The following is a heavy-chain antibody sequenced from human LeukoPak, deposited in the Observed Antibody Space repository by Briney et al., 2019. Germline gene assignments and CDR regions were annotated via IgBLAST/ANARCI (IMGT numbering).Heavy chain of an antibody. CDR3: ARARGYSYANWFDP. Sequence: PSETLSLTCSVSGGSISSYYWSWIRQPAGKGLEWIGRIYSTGSTNYNPSLKSRVTMSVDTSKNQFSLKLSSVTAADTAVYYCARARGYSYANWFDPWGQGTLVTVSS. J-gene: IGHJ5*02. V-gene: IGHV4-4*07. D-gene: IGHD5-18*01. CDR1: GGSISSYY. CDR2: IYSTGST.